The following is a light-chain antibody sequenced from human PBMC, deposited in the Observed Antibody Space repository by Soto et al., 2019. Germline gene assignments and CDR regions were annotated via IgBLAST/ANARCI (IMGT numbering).Light chain of an antibody. V-gene: IGLV2-14*01. J-gene: IGLJ1*01. CDR1: TSYVGGYIF. CDR2: EVT. Sequence: QSALTQPASVSGSPGQSITISCTGSTSYVGGYIFVSWYQQHPGKAPKLIIYEVTNRPSGVSNRFSASKSGNTASLTISGLQAEDESDYFCFSYTSSNSPYVFGTGTKVTVL. CDR3: FSYTSSNSPYV.